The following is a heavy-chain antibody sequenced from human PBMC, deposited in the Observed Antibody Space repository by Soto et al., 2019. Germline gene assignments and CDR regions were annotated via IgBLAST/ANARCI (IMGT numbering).Heavy chain of an antibody. V-gene: IGHV1-18*01. CDR3: ARDHGGGITFE. CDR1: GYTFTSYN. J-gene: IGHJ4*02. Sequence: QVQLVQSGAEVKKPGASVKVSCKASGYTFTSYNIAWVRQAPGQGLEWMGWISGHNGNRKYAQKLQGRVTMTTDTSTSTAYMDLRSLRSDGTAVYDCARDHGGGITFEWGQGTLVTVSS. D-gene: IGHD3-16*01. CDR2: ISGHNGNR.